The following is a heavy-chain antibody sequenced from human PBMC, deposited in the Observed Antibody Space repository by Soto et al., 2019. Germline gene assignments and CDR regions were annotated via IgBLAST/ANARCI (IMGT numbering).Heavy chain of an antibody. J-gene: IGHJ4*02. CDR2: IYYSGST. CDR3: ARSYDSSGYQYYFDY. D-gene: IGHD3-22*01. Sequence: PSETLSLTCTVSGGSISSGDYYWSWIRQPPGKGLEWIGYIYYSGSTYYNPSLKSRVTISVDTSKNQFSLKLSSVTAADTAVYYCARSYDSSGYQYYFDYWGQGTLVTAPQ. V-gene: IGHV4-30-4*01. CDR1: GGSISSGDYY.